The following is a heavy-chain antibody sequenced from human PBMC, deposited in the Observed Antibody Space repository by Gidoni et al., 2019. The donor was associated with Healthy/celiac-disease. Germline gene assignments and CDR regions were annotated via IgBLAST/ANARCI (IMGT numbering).Heavy chain of an antibody. V-gene: IGHV4-39*01. Sequence: QLQLQESGPGLVTPSETLSLPCTVSGCSINRRRYSWGWIRQPPGKGLEWIGSIYYSGSTYYNPSLKSRVTISVDTSKNQFSLKLSSVTAADTAVYYCASYSSSWSYYYYGMDVWGQGTTVTVSS. J-gene: IGHJ6*02. D-gene: IGHD6-13*01. CDR3: ASYSSSWSYYYYGMDV. CDR2: IYYSGST. CDR1: GCSINRRRYS.